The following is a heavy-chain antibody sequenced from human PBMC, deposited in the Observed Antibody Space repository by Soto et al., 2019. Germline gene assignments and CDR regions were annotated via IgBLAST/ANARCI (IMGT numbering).Heavy chain of an antibody. CDR3: TRELNHDGGP. V-gene: IGHV3-7*04. D-gene: IGHD2-15*01. CDR2: MNPDGSEQ. Sequence: EVHLVESGGGLVQPGGSLRLSCAASGFTFSDYWMTWVRQTPGKGLEGVANMNPDGSEQYYLDSVKGRFTISRDNAKNSLYVQMNTLRCYATAVYYCTRELNHDGGPWGQGTQVIVSS. CDR1: GFTFSDYW. J-gene: IGHJ5*02.